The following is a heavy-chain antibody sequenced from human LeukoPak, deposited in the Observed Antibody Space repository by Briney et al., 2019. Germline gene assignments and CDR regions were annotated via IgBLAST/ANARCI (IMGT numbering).Heavy chain of an antibody. J-gene: IGHJ4*02. Sequence: GGSLRLSCAASGFTFSSYAMSWVRQAPGKGLEWVSAISGSGGSTYYADSVKGRFTISRDNTKNTLYLQMNSLRAEDTAVYYWAKGGYSRSSPGGYWGQGTLVTVSS. D-gene: IGHD6-6*01. CDR2: ISGSGGST. CDR1: GFTFSSYA. V-gene: IGHV3-23*01. CDR3: AKGGYSRSSPGGY.